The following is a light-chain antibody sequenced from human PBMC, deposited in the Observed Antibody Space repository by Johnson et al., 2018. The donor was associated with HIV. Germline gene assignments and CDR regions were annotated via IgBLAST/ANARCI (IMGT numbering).Light chain of an antibody. CDR2: DNN. CDR1: SSNIGNNY. Sequence: QAVLTQPPSVSAAPGQKVTISCSGSSSNIGNNYVSWYQQLPGTAPKLLIYDNNKRPSGIPDRFSGSKSGTSATLDITGLQTGDEADYYRGTWDSSQEYVFGTATKVTVL. CDR3: GTWDSSQEYV. V-gene: IGLV1-51*01. J-gene: IGLJ1*01.